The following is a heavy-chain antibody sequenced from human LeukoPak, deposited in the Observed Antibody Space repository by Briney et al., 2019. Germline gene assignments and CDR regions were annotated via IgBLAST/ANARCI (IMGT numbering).Heavy chain of an antibody. CDR2: IYHSGST. CDR1: GGSISSSNW. CDR3: ARGLYSNPDNWFDP. Sequence: SGTLSLTCAVSGGSISSSNWWSWVRQPPGKGLEWIGEIYHSGSTNYNPSLKSRVTISVDKSKNQFSLKLSSVTAADTAVYYCARGLYSNPDNWFDPWGQGALVTVSS. V-gene: IGHV4-4*02. D-gene: IGHD4-11*01. J-gene: IGHJ5*02.